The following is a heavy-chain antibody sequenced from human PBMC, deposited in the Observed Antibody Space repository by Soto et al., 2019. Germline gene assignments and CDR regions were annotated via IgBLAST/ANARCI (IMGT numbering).Heavy chain of an antibody. J-gene: IGHJ4*02. CDR2: INPSGGAT. Sequence: ASVKVSCKASGYTFTRYNVHWVRQAPGQGLEWMAIINPSGGATYYVQKFEGRVTLTTDTSTSTVYMELSSLRSDDTAVYYCARVRGGGSEYFFDYWGQGTLVTVSS. CDR1: GYTFTRYN. V-gene: IGHV1-46*01. CDR3: ARVRGGGSEYFFDY. D-gene: IGHD2-15*01.